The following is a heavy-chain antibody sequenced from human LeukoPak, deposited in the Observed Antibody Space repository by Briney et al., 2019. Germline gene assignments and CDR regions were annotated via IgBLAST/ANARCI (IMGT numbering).Heavy chain of an antibody. V-gene: IGHV3-30*03. CDR1: GLTFSSYG. Sequence: PGGSLRLSCAASGLTFSSYGIHWVRQAPGKGLEWVAVISYEGSNKYYADSVKGRFTISRDNSKNTLYLQMNSLRAEDTAVYYCARQTGEFDYWGQGTLVTVSS. CDR3: ARQTGEFDY. J-gene: IGHJ4*02. D-gene: IGHD7-27*01. CDR2: ISYEGSNK.